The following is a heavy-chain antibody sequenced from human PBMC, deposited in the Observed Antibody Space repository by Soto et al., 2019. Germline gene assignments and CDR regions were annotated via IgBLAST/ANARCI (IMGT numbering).Heavy chain of an antibody. CDR1: GFTFSNYG. V-gene: IGHV3-33*01. Sequence: VQLVESGGGVVQPGRSLRLSCAASGFTFSNYGMHWVRQAPGKGLEWVAGIWYDGSNKDYADSVKGRFTISRDNSKNTLYLQMNSLRGEDTAVYYCATEYDPWGQGTLVTVSS. D-gene: IGHD6-6*01. CDR3: ATEYDP. CDR2: IWYDGSNK. J-gene: IGHJ5*02.